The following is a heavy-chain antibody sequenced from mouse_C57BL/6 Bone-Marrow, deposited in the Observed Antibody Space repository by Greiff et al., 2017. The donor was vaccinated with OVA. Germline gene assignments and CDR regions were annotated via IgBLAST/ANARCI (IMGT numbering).Heavy chain of an antibody. D-gene: IGHD1-1*01. V-gene: IGHV1-50*01. Sequence: QVQLQQPGAELVKPGASVKLSCKASGYTFTSYWMQWVKQRPGQGLEWIGEIDPSDSYTNYNQKFKGKATLTVDTSSSTAYMQLSSLTSEDSAVYYCARGVYYGSSLLAMDYWGQGTSVTVSS. CDR1: GYTFTSYW. CDR3: ARGVYYGSSLLAMDY. J-gene: IGHJ4*01. CDR2: IDPSDSYT.